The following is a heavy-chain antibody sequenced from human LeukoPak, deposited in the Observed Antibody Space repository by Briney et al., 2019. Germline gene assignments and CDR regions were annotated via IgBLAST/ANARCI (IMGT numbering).Heavy chain of an antibody. Sequence: GGSLRLSCAASGFTFSSSAMSWARQAPGKGLEWVASINHNGNVNYYVDSVKGRFTISRDNAKNSLYLQMSNLRAEDTAVYFCARGGGLDVWGQGATVTVSS. D-gene: IGHD3-16*01. V-gene: IGHV3-7*03. J-gene: IGHJ6*02. CDR2: INHNGNVN. CDR1: GFTFSSSA. CDR3: ARGGGLDV.